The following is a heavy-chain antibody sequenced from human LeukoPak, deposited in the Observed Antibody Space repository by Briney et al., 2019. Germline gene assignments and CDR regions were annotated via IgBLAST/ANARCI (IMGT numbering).Heavy chain of an antibody. J-gene: IGHJ4*02. CDR1: GFIFNNYA. Sequence: SLRLSCAGSGFIFNNYAMHWVRQPPGKGLAWVSGIIWNSGSIDYADSVKGRFTISRDNAKNSLYLQMNSLRAEDTAVYYCAKDRVSMYYFDYWGQGTLVTVSS. V-gene: IGHV3-9*01. CDR2: IIWNSGSI. D-gene: IGHD3-10*02. CDR3: AKDRVSMYYFDY.